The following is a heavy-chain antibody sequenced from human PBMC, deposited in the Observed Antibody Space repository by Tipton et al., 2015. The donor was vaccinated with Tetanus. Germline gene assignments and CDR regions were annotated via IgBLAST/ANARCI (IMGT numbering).Heavy chain of an antibody. Sequence: SLSLSCAASGFTFSSYWMSWVRQAPGKGLEWVANIKQDGSEKYYVDSVKGRFTISRDNAKNSLYLQMNSLRAEDTAVYYCARETRALVLGIPDYWGQGTLVTVPS. V-gene: IGHV3-7*01. CDR1: GFTFSSYW. CDR3: ARETRALVLGIPDY. J-gene: IGHJ4*02. CDR2: IKQDGSEK. D-gene: IGHD6-6*01.